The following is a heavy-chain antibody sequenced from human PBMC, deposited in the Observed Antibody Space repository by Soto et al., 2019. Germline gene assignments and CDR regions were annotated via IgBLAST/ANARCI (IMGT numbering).Heavy chain of an antibody. V-gene: IGHV1-2*04. CDR2: INPNSGGT. CDR3: ARGVGSSRWYVSRYYYYGMDV. D-gene: IGHD6-13*01. J-gene: IGHJ6*02. CDR1: GYTFTGYY. Sequence: GASVKVSCTASGYTFTGYYMHWVRHAPGRGLEWMGWINPNSGGTNYAQKFQGWVTMTRDTSISTAYMELSRLRSDDTAVYYCARGVGSSRWYVSRYYYYGMDVWGQGTTVTVSS.